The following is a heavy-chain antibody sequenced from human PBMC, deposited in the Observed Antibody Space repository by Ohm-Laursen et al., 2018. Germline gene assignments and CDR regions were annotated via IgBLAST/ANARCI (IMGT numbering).Heavy chain of an antibody. V-gene: IGHV3-33*06. D-gene: IGHD4-17*01. CDR2: IWFDTSNA. CDR3: AKDVVDYGDPGSWFDP. Sequence: SLRLSCAASGFTFSDYVMHWVRQAPDKGLEWVAVIWFDTSNAYYGDSVKGRFSISRDNSKNTLYLQINNLRAEDTAVYYCAKDVVDYGDPGSWFDPWGQGTLVTVSS. CDR1: GFTFSDYV. J-gene: IGHJ5*02.